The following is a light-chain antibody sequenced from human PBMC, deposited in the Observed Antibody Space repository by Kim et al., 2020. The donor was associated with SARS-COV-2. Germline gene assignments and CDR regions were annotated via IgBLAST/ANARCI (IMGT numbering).Light chain of an antibody. CDR2: GAS. V-gene: IGKV3-11*01. J-gene: IGKJ4*01. Sequence: SLSPGERASLSCRASQSISSNLAWYQQKPGQAPRLLIYGASTRATGIPARFSGSGSGTDFTLTISSLEPEDFAVYHCQQRSKWPLTFGGGTKLEI. CDR3: QQRSKWPLT. CDR1: QSISSN.